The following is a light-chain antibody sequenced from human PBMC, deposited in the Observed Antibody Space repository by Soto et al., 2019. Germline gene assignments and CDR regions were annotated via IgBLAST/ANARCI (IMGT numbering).Light chain of an antibody. V-gene: IGKV3-11*01. CDR1: QTVGIY. CDR3: QQRAGLPPHS. CDR2: DAS. J-gene: IGKJ4*01. Sequence: DIVLTQSPATLALSPGERATLSCRASQTVGIYLAWYQHKPGQAPRLLIYDASIRATGIPARFSGSGSGTDITLTISSLEPEDFAVYSCQQRAGLPPHSSGAGSKLQIK.